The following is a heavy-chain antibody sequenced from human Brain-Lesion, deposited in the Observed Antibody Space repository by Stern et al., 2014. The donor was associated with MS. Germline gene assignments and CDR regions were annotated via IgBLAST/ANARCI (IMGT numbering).Heavy chain of an antibody. CDR3: ARAVRNQLLSEY. CDR1: GYTFSSYD. CDR2: SNPYGGNT. Sequence: VQLVESGAEVKKPGASVKVSCKASGYTFSSYDITWVRQASGHGLEWMGWSNPYGGNTGYGQEFKGRVPITEDPSIRQVYTQLTSLTSDDTAVYFCARAVRNQLLSEYWGQGTLVTVSS. V-gene: IGHV1-8*01. J-gene: IGHJ4*02. D-gene: IGHD2-2*01.